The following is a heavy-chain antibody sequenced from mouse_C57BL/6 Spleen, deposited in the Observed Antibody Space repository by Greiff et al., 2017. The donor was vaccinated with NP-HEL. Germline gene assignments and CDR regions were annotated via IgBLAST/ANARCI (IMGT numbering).Heavy chain of an antibody. CDR1: GYAFSSYW. V-gene: IGHV1-80*01. D-gene: IGHD4-1*01. CDR2: IYPGDGDT. CDR3: ARSRTGTDFDY. J-gene: IGHJ2*01. Sequence: VVEAGAELVKPGASVKISCKASGYAFSSYWMNWVKQRPGKGLEWIGQIYPGDGDTNYNGKFKGKATLTADKSSSTAYMQLSSLTSEDSAVYFCARSRTGTDFDYWGQSTTLTVSS.